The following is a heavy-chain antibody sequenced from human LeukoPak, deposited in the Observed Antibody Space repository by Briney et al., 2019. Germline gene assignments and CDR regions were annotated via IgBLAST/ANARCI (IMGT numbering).Heavy chain of an antibody. CDR2: IYYSGST. CDR1: GGSISSSSYY. D-gene: IGHD1-14*01. V-gene: IGHV4-39*01. J-gene: IGHJ3*02. Sequence: SETLSLTCTVSGGSISSSSYYWGWIRQPPGTWLEWLGSIYYSGSTYYNPSLKSRVTISVDTSKNQFSLKLSSVTAADTAVYYCARPRVILTRADAFDIWGQGTMITVSS. CDR3: ARPRVILTRADAFDI.